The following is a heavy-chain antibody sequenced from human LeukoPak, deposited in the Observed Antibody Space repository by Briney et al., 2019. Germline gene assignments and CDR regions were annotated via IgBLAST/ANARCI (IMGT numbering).Heavy chain of an antibody. D-gene: IGHD2-2*02. J-gene: IGHJ5*02. CDR3: ARDFVVVPAAIAGGWFDP. CDR1: GGSISSYY. Sequence: SETLSLTCTVSGGSISSYYWSWIRQPAGKGLEWIGRIYTSGSTNYNPSLKSRVTMSVDTSKNQFSLKLSSVTAADTAVYYCARDFVVVPAAIAGGWFDPWGQGTLVTVSS. CDR2: IYTSGST. V-gene: IGHV4-4*07.